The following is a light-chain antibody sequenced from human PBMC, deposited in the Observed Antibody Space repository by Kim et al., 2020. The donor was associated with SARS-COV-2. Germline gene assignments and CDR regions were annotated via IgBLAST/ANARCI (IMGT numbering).Light chain of an antibody. CDR3: QQRSDWPIT. J-gene: IGKJ5*01. Sequence: PGERATLSCRASQSVSSYLAWYQQKPGQAPRLLISDASNRATGIPARFSGSGSGTDFTLTISSLEPEDFAVYYCQQRSDWPITFGQGTRLEIK. CDR1: QSVSSY. V-gene: IGKV3-11*01. CDR2: DAS.